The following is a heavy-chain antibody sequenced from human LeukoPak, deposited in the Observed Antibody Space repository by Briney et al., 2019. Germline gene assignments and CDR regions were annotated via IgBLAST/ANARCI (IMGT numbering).Heavy chain of an antibody. CDR2: ISYDGSNK. D-gene: IGHD6-25*01. Sequence: GGSLRLSCAASGFTFSSYAMHWVRQAPGKGLEWVAVISYDGSNKYYADSVKGRFTISRDNSKNTLYLQMNSLRAEDTAVYYCAREERVYYYYYGMDVWGQGTTVTVSS. V-gene: IGHV3-30-3*01. J-gene: IGHJ6*02. CDR1: GFTFSSYA. CDR3: AREERVYYYYYGMDV.